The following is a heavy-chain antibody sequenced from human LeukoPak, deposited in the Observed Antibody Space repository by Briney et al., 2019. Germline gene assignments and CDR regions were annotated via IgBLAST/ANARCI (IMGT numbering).Heavy chain of an antibody. CDR2: IYYSGGT. D-gene: IGHD4-17*01. J-gene: IGHJ6*02. CDR1: GGPISSGGYY. Sequence: SETLSLTCTVSGGPISSGGYYWSWIRQHPGKGLEWIGYIYYSGGTDYNPSLKGRVTISEDTSKNQFSLSLSSVTAADTAVYYCARADYGDSAATAYSMDVWGHGTTVTVSS. CDR3: ARADYGDSAATAYSMDV. V-gene: IGHV4-30-4*08.